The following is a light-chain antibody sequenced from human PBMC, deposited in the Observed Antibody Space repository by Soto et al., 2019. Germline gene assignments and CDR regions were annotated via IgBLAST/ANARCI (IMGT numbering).Light chain of an antibody. CDR1: QVISSY. CDR3: QQLNSFPIT. Sequence: IHLTQAPSFLSASSGDIVTITCRASQVISSYLAWYQQKPGRAPKLLIYAASTLQSGVPSRFSGSGSGTEFTLTITSLQPEDFATYYCQQLNSFPITFGQGTRLEIK. J-gene: IGKJ5*01. V-gene: IGKV1-9*01. CDR2: AAS.